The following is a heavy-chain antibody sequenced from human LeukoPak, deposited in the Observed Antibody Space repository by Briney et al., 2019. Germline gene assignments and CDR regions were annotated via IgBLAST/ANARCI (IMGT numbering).Heavy chain of an antibody. CDR1: GGSISSSSYY. Sequence: PSETLSLTCTVSGGSISSSSYYWGWIRQPPGKGLEWIGSIYYSGSTYYNPSLKSRVTISVDTSKNQFSLKLSSVTAADTAVYYCARHLSDILTIPYDAFDIWGQGTMVTVSS. CDR2: IYYSGST. D-gene: IGHD3-9*01. J-gene: IGHJ3*02. V-gene: IGHV4-39*01. CDR3: ARHLSDILTIPYDAFDI.